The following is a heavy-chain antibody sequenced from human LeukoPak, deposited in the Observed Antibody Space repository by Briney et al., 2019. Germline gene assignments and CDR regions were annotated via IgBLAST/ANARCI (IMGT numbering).Heavy chain of an antibody. CDR2: ISAYNGNT. V-gene: IGHV1-18*01. Sequence: ASVKVSCKASGYTFISYGIIWVRQAPGQGPEWMGWISAYNGNTNYAQKLRGRVTMTTDTSTSTAYMELRSLRSDDTAVYYCAREGFRYDSSGYYYVDAFDIWGQGTMVTVSS. CDR3: AREGFRYDSSGYYYVDAFDI. J-gene: IGHJ3*02. D-gene: IGHD3-22*01. CDR1: GYTFISYG.